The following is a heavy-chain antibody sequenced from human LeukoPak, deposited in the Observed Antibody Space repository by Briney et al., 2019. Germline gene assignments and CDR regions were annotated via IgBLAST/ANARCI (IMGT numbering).Heavy chain of an antibody. CDR1: GGSISSGGYY. CDR3: ATLSPLIASDY. V-gene: IGHV4-30-2*01. D-gene: IGHD3-16*01. J-gene: IGHJ4*02. CDR2: IYHSGST. Sequence: SQTLSLTCTVSGGSISSGGYYWSWIRQPPGKGLEWIGYIYHSGSTYYNPSLKSRVTISVDRSKNQFSLKLSSVTAADTAVYYCATLSPLIASDYWGQGTLVTVSS.